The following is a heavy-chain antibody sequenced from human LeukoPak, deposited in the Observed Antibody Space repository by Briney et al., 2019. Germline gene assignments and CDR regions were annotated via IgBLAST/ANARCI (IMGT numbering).Heavy chain of an antibody. CDR1: GFTFSSYA. CDR2: ISGSGGST. J-gene: IGHJ3*02. Sequence: PGGSLRLSCAASGFTFSSYAMSWVRQAPGKGLEWVSSISGSGGSTYFADSVKGRFTISRDNSKNTLYLQMNSLRAEDTAVYYCARALFVDTAMVYGAFDIWGQGTMVTVSS. CDR3: ARALFVDTAMVYGAFDI. D-gene: IGHD5-18*01. V-gene: IGHV3-23*01.